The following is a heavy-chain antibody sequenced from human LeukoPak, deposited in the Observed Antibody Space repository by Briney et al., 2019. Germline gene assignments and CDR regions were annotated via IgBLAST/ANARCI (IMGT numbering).Heavy chain of an antibody. J-gene: IGHJ4*02. CDR2: IYYSGST. V-gene: IGHV4-61*08. Sequence: SETLSLTCTVSGXSTSSGDYYWSWIRQPPGKGLEWIGYIYYSGSTNYNPSLKSRVTISVDTSKNQFSLKVSSVTAADTAVYYCARDSLGYCSGGSCYAYWGQGTLVTVSS. CDR1: GXSTSSGDYY. CDR3: ARDSLGYCSGGSCYAY. D-gene: IGHD2-15*01.